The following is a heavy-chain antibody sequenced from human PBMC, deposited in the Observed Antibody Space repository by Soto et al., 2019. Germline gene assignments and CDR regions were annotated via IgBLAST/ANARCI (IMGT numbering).Heavy chain of an antibody. CDR1: GGTFSSYA. J-gene: IGHJ4*02. CDR3: VVANTMVRGVIRKPTFDY. V-gene: IGHV1-69*01. D-gene: IGHD3-10*01. Sequence: QVQLVQSGAEVKKPGSSVKVSCKASGGTFSSYAISWVRQAPGQGLEWMGGIIPIFGTANYAQKFQGRVTITADESTSTAYMEMSSLRSEDMTVYYCVVANTMVRGVIRKPTFDYWGQGTLVTVSS. CDR2: IIPIFGTA.